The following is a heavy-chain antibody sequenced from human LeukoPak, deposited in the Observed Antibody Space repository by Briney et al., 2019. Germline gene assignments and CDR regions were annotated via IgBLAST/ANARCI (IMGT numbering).Heavy chain of an antibody. CDR2: ISWNSGSV. CDR3: AKAPYSSAWDPIDY. Sequence: PGGSLRLSCAASGFTFSSYAMSWVRQAPGKGLEWVSGISWNSGSVGYADSVKGRFTISRDNAKNSLYLQVNSLRAEDTALYFCAKAPYSSAWDPIDYWGQGTLVTVSS. J-gene: IGHJ4*02. CDR1: GFTFSSYA. D-gene: IGHD6-19*01. V-gene: IGHV3-9*01.